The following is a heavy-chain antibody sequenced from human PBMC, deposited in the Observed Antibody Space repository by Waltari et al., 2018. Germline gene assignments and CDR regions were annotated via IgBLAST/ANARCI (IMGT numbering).Heavy chain of an antibody. CDR3: ARAGHPGIAAAGKRGRWYFDL. Sequence: QVQLQQWGAGLLKPSETLSLTCAVYGGSFSGYYWSWIRQPPGKGLEWIGEINHKGRPTSHPPFKSRVTRSVDTSKNQCSLKRGSVTAADTAVYYCARAGHPGIAAAGKRGRWYFDLWGRGTLVTVSS. V-gene: IGHV4-34*01. CDR2: INHKGRP. D-gene: IGHD6-13*01. CDR1: GGSFSGYY. J-gene: IGHJ2*01.